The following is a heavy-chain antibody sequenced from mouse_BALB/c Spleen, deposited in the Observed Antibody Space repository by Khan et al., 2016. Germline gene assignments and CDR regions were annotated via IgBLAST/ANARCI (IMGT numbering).Heavy chain of an antibody. D-gene: IGHD1-1*01. CDR3: ARSDYGDKDAMDY. J-gene: IGHJ4*01. CDR1: GYSITSDYA. Sequence: EVELVESGPGLVKPSQSLSLTCTVTGYSITSDYAWNWIRQFPGNRLEWMGYISFSGSTSYNPSLKSQIPITRDTSKNQFFLQLNSVTSEDTATYYCARSDYGDKDAMDYWGQGTSVTVSS. V-gene: IGHV3-2*02. CDR2: ISFSGST.